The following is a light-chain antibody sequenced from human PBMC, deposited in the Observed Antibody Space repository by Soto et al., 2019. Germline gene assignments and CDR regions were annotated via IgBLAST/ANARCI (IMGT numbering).Light chain of an antibody. V-gene: IGKV2-28*01. CDR1: QSLLHSNGYNY. CDR2: LGS. CDR3: MQALQTPIT. Sequence: DIVMTQSPLSLPVTPGEPASISCRSSQSLLHSNGYNYLDWYLQKPGQSPQLLIYLGSNRASGVPDRFSGSGSGTDFTLKISRVEAEDVGVSYCMQALQTPITFGLGTRLEIK. J-gene: IGKJ5*01.